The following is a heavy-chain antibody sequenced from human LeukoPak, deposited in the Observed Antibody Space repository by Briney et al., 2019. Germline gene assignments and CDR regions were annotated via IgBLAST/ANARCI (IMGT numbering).Heavy chain of an antibody. Sequence: GGSLRLSCADSGFTFSSQSMNWVRQAPGKGLEWVSSISSGSSYIYYADSVKGRFTISRDNAKNPLYLQMNSLRAEDTAVYYCARVGGRGIARAFDIWGQGTMVTVSS. J-gene: IGHJ3*02. CDR2: ISSGSSYI. CDR1: GFTFSSQS. V-gene: IGHV3-21*01. CDR3: ARVGGRGIARAFDI. D-gene: IGHD6-13*01.